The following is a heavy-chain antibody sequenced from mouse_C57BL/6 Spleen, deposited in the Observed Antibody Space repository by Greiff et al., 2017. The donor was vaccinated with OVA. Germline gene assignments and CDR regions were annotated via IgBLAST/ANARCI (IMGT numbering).Heavy chain of an antibody. CDR1: GYAFTNYL. CDR2: INPGSGGT. D-gene: IGHD1-1*02. V-gene: IGHV1-54*01. J-gene: IGHJ2*01. CDR3: ARLMDKWYYFDY. Sequence: QVQLQQSGAELVRPGTSVKVSCKASGYAFTNYLIEWVKQRPGQGLEWIGVINPGSGGTNYNEKFKGKATLTADKSSSTAYMQLSSLTSEDSAVYFCARLMDKWYYFDYWGQGTTLTVSS.